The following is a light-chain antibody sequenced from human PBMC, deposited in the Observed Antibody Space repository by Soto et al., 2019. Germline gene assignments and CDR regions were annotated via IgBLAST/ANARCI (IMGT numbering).Light chain of an antibody. CDR2: AND. V-gene: IGLV1-47*02. Sequence: QLVLSQPPSASGTPGQRVIISCSGRSSNIGSNYVYWFQHLPGTAPKLLIYANDQRPSGVPDRFSGSKSGTSASLAISGLRSEDGADYYCAAWDDSLGGSWVFGGGTKLTVL. CDR3: AAWDDSLGGSWV. J-gene: IGLJ3*02. CDR1: SSNIGSNY.